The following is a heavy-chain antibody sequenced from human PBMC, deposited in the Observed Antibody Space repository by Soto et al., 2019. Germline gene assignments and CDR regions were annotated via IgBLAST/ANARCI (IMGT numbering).Heavy chain of an antibody. CDR1: GYTFTSYG. J-gene: IGHJ6*02. CDR3: ARDRDYYGSGSYYIVRYYYYYGMDV. CDR2: ISAYNGNT. Sequence: ASVNVSCKASGYTFTSYGISWVRQAPGQGLEWMGWISAYNGNTNYAQKLQGRVTMTTDTSTSTAYMELRSLRSDDTAVYYCARDRDYYGSGSYYIVRYYYYYGMDVWGQGTTVTVSS. V-gene: IGHV1-18*01. D-gene: IGHD3-10*01.